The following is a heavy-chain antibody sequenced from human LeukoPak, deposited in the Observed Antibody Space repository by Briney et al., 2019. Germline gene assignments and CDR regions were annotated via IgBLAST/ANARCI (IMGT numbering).Heavy chain of an antibody. CDR1: GGTFSSYA. CDR2: IIPIFGTA. V-gene: IGHV1-69*05. D-gene: IGHD6-13*01. CDR3: ARSRSRNDAFDI. Sequence: GASVKVSCKASGGTFSSYAISWVRQAPGQGLEWMGGIIPIFGTANYAQKFQGRVTITTDESTSTAYMELSSLRSEDTAVYYCARSRSRNDAFDIWGQGTMVTVSS. J-gene: IGHJ3*02.